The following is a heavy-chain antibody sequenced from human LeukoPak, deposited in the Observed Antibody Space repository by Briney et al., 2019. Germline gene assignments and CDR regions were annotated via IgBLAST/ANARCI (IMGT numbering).Heavy chain of an antibody. CDR3: AKSGAATGSRQYFQH. CDR1: GFTFNSYA. D-gene: IGHD6-25*01. J-gene: IGHJ1*01. Sequence: PGGSLRLSCAASGFTFNSYAMSWVRQAPGKGLEWVSGISGSGGGTYYADSVKGRFTISRDNSKSTLFLQVNGLRAEDTAVYYCAKSGAATGSRQYFQHWGQGTLVTVSS. CDR2: ISGSGGGT. V-gene: IGHV3-23*01.